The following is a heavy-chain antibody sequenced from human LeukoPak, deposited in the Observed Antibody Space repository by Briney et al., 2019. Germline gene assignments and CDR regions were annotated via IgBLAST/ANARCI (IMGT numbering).Heavy chain of an antibody. D-gene: IGHD3-10*01. CDR2: IYYSGST. J-gene: IGHJ3*02. V-gene: IGHV4-39*01. Sequence: PSETLSLTCTVSGGSISSSSYYWGWIRQPPGKGLERIGSIYYSGSTYYNPSLKSRVTISVDTSKNQFSLKLSSVTAADTAVYYCARRVGDAFDIWGQGTMVTVSS. CDR3: ARRVGDAFDI. CDR1: GGSISSSSYY.